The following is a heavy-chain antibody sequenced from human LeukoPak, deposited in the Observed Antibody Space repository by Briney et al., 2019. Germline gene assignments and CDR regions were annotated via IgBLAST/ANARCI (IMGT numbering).Heavy chain of an antibody. D-gene: IGHD3-22*01. J-gene: IGHJ4*02. CDR3: ARVAYDSSGYYADY. Sequence: PSETLSLTCTVSGGSISSSSYYWGWIRQPPGKGLEWIGSIYYSGSTYYNPSLKSRVTISVDTSKNQFSLKLSSVTAADTAMYYCARVAYDSSGYYADYWGQGTLVTVSS. CDR1: GGSISSSSYY. V-gene: IGHV4-39*07. CDR2: IYYSGST.